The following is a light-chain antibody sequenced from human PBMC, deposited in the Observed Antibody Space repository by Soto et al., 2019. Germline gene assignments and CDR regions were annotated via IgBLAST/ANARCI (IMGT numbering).Light chain of an antibody. CDR3: QQYGSSLFT. CDR1: QSVSSSY. Sequence: EIVLTQSPATLSLSPGERATLSCGASQSVSSSYLAWYQQKPGLAPRLLIYDASSRATGIPDRFSGSGSGTDFTLTISRLETEDVAVYYCQQYGSSLFTFGRGTKVEIK. V-gene: IGKV3D-20*01. J-gene: IGKJ2*01. CDR2: DAS.